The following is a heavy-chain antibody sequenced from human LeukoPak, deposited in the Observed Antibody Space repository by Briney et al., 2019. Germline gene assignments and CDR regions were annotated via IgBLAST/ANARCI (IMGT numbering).Heavy chain of an antibody. J-gene: IGHJ5*02. D-gene: IGHD2/OR15-2a*01. CDR2: INHSGST. CDR1: GGSFSGYY. Sequence: SETLSLTCAVYGGSFSGYYWSWIRQPPGKGLEWIGEINHSGSTNYNPSLKSRVTISVDTSKNQFSLKLSSVTAADTAVYYCASGKNNHWGQGTLVTVSS. V-gene: IGHV4-34*01. CDR3: ASGKNNH.